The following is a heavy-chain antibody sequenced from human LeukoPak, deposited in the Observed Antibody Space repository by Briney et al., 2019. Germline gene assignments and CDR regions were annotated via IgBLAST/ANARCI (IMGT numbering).Heavy chain of an antibody. Sequence: GGSLRLSCAASGFTVSSNYMSWVRQAPGKGLEWVSVIYSGGSTYYADSVKGRFTISRDNSKNTLYLQMNSLRAEDTAVYYCARGRRYYDSSGYYYAWFDPWGQGTLVTVSS. J-gene: IGHJ5*02. V-gene: IGHV3-66*01. CDR2: IYSGGST. CDR1: GFTVSSNY. D-gene: IGHD3-22*01. CDR3: ARGRRYYDSSGYYYAWFDP.